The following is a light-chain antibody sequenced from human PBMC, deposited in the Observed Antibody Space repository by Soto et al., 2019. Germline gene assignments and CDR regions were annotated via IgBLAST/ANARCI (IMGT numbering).Light chain of an antibody. J-gene: IGKJ1*01. CDR2: GVS. V-gene: IGKV3-20*01. Sequence: EIVLTQSPGTLSLSPGERATLSCRASQSVRSSYLAWYQQKLGQAPRLLIYGVSNRATGIPDRFSGSGSGTAFTLTISRLESEYFAVYYCQQYGTSPRTFGQGTKVESK. CDR3: QQYGTSPRT. CDR1: QSVRSSY.